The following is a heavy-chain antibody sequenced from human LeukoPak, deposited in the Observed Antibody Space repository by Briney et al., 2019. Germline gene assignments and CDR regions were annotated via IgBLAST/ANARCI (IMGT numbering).Heavy chain of an antibody. CDR2: IIPIFGTA. Sequence: SVKVSCKASGGTFSSYAISWVRQAPAQGLEWMGGIIPIFGTANYAQKFQGRVTITADESTSTAYMELSSLRSEDTAVYYCATAHDYGERTYYYYMDVWGKGPTVTVSS. V-gene: IGHV1-69*01. J-gene: IGHJ6*03. CDR1: GGTFSSYA. CDR3: ATAHDYGERTYYYYMDV. D-gene: IGHD4-17*01.